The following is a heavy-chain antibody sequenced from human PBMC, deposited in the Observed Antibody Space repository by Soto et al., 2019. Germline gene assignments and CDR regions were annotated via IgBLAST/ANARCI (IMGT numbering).Heavy chain of an antibody. CDR1: GGSISSGGYS. CDR2: FYHSGST. J-gene: IGHJ5*02. Sequence: PSETLSLTCAVSGGSISSGGYSWSWIRQPPGKGLEWIGHFYHSGSTYYNPSLKIRVTISVDTSKNQFSLNLSSVTAADTAVYYCARSVDPWGQGTLVTVSS. CDR3: ARSVDP. V-gene: IGHV4-30-2*05.